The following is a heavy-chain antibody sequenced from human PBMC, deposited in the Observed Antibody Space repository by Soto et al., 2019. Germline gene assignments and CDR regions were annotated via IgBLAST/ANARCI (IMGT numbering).Heavy chain of an antibody. Sequence: LRLSFAASGFTFGSCWMSWVRQAPWKVLEWVANIKQDGSEKYYVDSVKGRFTISRDNAKNSLYLQMNSLRAEDTAVYYCARVGYDILTGYYDYYSDYGMDVWGQGPTVTVSS. CDR3: ARVGYDILTGYYDYYSDYGMDV. V-gene: IGHV3-7*03. CDR2: IKQDGSEK. D-gene: IGHD3-9*01. CDR1: GFTFGSCW. J-gene: IGHJ6*02.